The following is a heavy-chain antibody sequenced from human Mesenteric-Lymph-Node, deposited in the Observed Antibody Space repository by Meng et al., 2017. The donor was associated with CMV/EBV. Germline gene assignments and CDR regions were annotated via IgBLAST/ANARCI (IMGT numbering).Heavy chain of an antibody. V-gene: IGHV4-34*01. CDR1: SAYY. D-gene: IGHD3-22*01. CDR2: INHSGSA. Sequence: SAYYWSLIRQPPGKGLEWIGEINHSGSAKYNPSLKSRVSMSVDTSKNQFSLKVNSVTAADTAVYYCARVSSAKYYYDSSPYYFFDYWGRGTLVTVSS. CDR3: ARVSSAKYYYDSSPYYFFDY. J-gene: IGHJ4*02.